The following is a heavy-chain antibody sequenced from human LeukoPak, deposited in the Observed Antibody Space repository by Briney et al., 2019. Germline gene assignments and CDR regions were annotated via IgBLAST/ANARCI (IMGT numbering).Heavy chain of an antibody. D-gene: IGHD2-15*01. CDR3: ARCATPGGPNWFDP. CDR2: IYYNGRT. J-gene: IGHJ5*02. Sequence: SETLSLTCTVSGGSISSYFWSWIRQPPGKGLEWIGYIYYNGRTGYNPSLKSRVTISVDTSKNQFSLRLSSVTAADTAVYYCARCATPGGPNWFDPWGQGTLVTVSS. V-gene: IGHV4-59*01. CDR1: GGSISSYF.